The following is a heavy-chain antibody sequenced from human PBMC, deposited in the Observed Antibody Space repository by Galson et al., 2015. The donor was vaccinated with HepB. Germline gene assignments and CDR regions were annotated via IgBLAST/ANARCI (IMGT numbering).Heavy chain of an antibody. Sequence: SLRLSCATSGFTFSRYNMNWVRQAPGRGLEWVSYISSSGTTIHYADSVKGRFTISRDNAKDSLSLQMSSLRAEDTAVYYCARVVGYLTNYYYYSMDVWGQGTTVTVSS. CDR2: ISSSGTTI. CDR3: ARVVGYLTNYYYYSMDV. J-gene: IGHJ6*02. V-gene: IGHV3-48*01. CDR1: GFTFSRYN. D-gene: IGHD2-8*02.